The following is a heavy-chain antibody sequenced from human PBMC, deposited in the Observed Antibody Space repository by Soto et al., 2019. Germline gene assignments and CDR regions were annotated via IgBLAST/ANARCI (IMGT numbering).Heavy chain of an antibody. V-gene: IGHV3-64D*06. CDR1: GFTFSSYA. D-gene: IGHD3-9*01. J-gene: IGHJ4*02. CDR3: VKALRYFDWLPDFDS. CDR2: ISSNGGST. Sequence: XGSLRLSCSAAGFTFSSYAMHWVRQAPGKGLEYVSAISSNGGSTYYADSVKGRFTISRDNSKNTLYLQMSSLRAEDTAVYYCVKALRYFDWLPDFDSWGQGTLVTVSS.